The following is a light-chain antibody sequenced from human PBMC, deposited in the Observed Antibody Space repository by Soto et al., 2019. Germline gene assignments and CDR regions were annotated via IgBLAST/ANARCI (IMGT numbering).Light chain of an antibody. V-gene: IGKV3-11*01. J-gene: IGKJ4*01. Sequence: EIVLTQSPATLSLSPGNRATLSCRASQSVSGYLAWYQQKPGQAPRLLIYDATDRATGIPARFSGSGSGTDFTLTTTSLEPEDFAVYYCQQRSNWPSTFGGGTKVEI. CDR3: QQRSNWPST. CDR2: DAT. CDR1: QSVSGY.